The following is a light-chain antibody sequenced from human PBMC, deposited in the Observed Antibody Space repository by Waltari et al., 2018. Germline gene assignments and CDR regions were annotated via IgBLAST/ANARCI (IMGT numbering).Light chain of an antibody. CDR1: QSISSW. V-gene: IGKV1-5*03. CDR3: QQYDSYSRT. CDR2: KAS. Sequence: DIQMTQSPSTLSASVGDRVTITCRASQSISSWLAWYQQKPGKAPKLLIYKASSLEYGVPSRFSGSGSGTEFTLTISSLQPDDFATYYCQQYDSYSRTFGQGTKVEI. J-gene: IGKJ1*01.